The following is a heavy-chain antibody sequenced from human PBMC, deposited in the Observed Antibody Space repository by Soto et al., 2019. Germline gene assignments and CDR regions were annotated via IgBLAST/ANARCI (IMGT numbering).Heavy chain of an antibody. CDR3: ARVRGYYYDSSGYRNWFDP. J-gene: IGHJ5*02. CDR1: GGSFSCYY. V-gene: IGHV4-34*01. D-gene: IGHD3-22*01. CDR2: INHSGST. Sequence: SETLSLTCAVYGGSFSCYYWSWIRQPPGKGLEWIGEINHSGSTNYNPSLKSRVTISVDTSKNQFSLKLSSVTAADTAVYYCARVRGYYYDSSGYRNWFDPWGQGTLVTVSS.